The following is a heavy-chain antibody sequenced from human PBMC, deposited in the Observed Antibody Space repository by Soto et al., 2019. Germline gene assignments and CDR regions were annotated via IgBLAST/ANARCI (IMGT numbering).Heavy chain of an antibody. CDR3: ARDGGYSYGSPIDP. D-gene: IGHD5-18*01. Sequence: GASVKVSCKASGGTFSSYAISWVRQAPGQGLEWMGGIIPIFGTANYAQKFQGRVTITADESTSTAYMELSSLRSEDTAVYYCARDGGYSYGSPIDPWGQGTLVTVSS. V-gene: IGHV1-69*13. J-gene: IGHJ5*02. CDR2: IIPIFGTA. CDR1: GGTFSSYA.